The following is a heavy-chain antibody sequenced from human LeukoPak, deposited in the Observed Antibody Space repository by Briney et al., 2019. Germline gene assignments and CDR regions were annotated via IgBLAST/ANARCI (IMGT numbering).Heavy chain of an antibody. CDR2: ISSSSSYI. Sequence: GGSLRLSCAASGFTFSSYSMNWVRQAPGKGLEWVSSISSSSSYIYYADSVKGRFTISRDNAKNSLYLQMNGLRAEDTAVYYCARDLDVDIVATIEGGYYFDYWGQGTLVTVSS. CDR3: ARDLDVDIVATIEGGYYFDY. CDR1: GFTFSSYS. D-gene: IGHD5-12*01. J-gene: IGHJ4*02. V-gene: IGHV3-21*01.